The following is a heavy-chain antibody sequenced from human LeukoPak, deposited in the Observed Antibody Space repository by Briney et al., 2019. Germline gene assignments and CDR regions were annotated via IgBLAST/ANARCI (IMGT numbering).Heavy chain of an antibody. CDR1: GGTFSSYA. CDR3: ELARATIY. Sequence: GASVNVSCKASGGTFSSYAISWVRQAPGPGLEWMGGIIPIFGTANYAQKFQGRVTITADESTSTAYMELSSLRSEDTAVYYGELARATIYWGQGTLVTVSS. V-gene: IGHV1-69*13. J-gene: IGHJ4*02. CDR2: IIPIFGTA. D-gene: IGHD5-24*01.